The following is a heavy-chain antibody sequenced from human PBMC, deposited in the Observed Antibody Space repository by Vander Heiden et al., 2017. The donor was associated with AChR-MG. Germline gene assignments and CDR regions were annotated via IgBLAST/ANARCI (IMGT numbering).Heavy chain of an antibody. CDR3: VKVNGACDKSYFFDY. J-gene: IGHJ4*02. CDR1: GFTFHDYA. Sequence: EVQLVESGGGLVQPGRSLRLSCAASGFTFHDYAIHWVRQAPGKGLEWVSGISWGSGTIDYADSGKGRFTISRDNAKNSLHLQMNSLRTEDTALYYCVKVNGACDKSYFFDYWGQGTLVTVSS. CDR2: ISWGSGTI. D-gene: IGHD4-17*01. V-gene: IGHV3-9*01.